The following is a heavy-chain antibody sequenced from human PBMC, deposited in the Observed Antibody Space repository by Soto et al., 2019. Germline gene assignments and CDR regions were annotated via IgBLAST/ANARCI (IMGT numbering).Heavy chain of an antibody. Sequence: LRLSCAASGFTFSSYEMNWVRQAPGKGLEWVSYISSSGSTIYYADSVKGRFTISRDNAKNSLYLQMNSLRAEDTAVYYCARRGYCSSTSCPSDAFDIWGQGTMVTVSS. J-gene: IGHJ3*02. V-gene: IGHV3-48*03. D-gene: IGHD2-2*01. CDR3: ARRGYCSSTSCPSDAFDI. CDR1: GFTFSSYE. CDR2: ISSSGSTI.